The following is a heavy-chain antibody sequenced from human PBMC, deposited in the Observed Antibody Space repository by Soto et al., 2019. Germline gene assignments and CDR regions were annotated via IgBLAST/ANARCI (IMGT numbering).Heavy chain of an antibody. Sequence: GGSLRLSCAASGFTFSSYGMHWVRQAPCKGLEWVAVIRYDGSNKYYADSVKGRFTISRDNSKNTLYLQMNSLRAEDTAVYYCARGRQDIVVVPAATPDYYFDYWGQGTLVTVSS. CDR1: GFTFSSYG. J-gene: IGHJ4*02. CDR3: ARGRQDIVVVPAATPDYYFDY. D-gene: IGHD2-2*01. V-gene: IGHV3-33*01. CDR2: IRYDGSNK.